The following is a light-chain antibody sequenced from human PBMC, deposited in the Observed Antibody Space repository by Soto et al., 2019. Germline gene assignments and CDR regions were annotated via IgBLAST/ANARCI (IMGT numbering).Light chain of an antibody. Sequence: EIVMTQSPATLSVSPGETATLSCRASQSVSTSLAWYQQKPGQAPRLLISGASTRATGVPARFSGSGSETEFTFTISSLQSEDFAVYYWQQYNNWWTFGQGTKVEIK. V-gene: IGKV3-15*01. CDR3: QQYNNWWT. CDR1: QSVSTS. CDR2: GAS. J-gene: IGKJ1*01.